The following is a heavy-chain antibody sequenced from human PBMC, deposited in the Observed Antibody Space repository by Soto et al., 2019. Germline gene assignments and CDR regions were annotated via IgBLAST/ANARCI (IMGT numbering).Heavy chain of an antibody. CDR1: GFTFSSYA. CDR3: AKFLPDADFWSGYYSDY. J-gene: IGHJ4*02. Sequence: GGSLRLSCAASGFTFSSYAMSWVRQAPGKGLEWVSAISGSGGSTYYADSVKGRFTISRDNSKNTLYLQMNSLRAEDTAVYYCAKFLPDADFWSGYYSDYWGQGTLVTVSS. V-gene: IGHV3-23*01. CDR2: ISGSGGST. D-gene: IGHD3-3*01.